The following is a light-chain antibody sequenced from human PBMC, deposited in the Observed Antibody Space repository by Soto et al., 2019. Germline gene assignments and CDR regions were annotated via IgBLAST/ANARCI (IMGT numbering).Light chain of an antibody. Sequence: QSALTQPASVSGSPGQSITISCTGTTSDIGGYNFVSWYQQHPGNAPKLLIYDVRNRPSGVSNRFSGSKSVNTASLTISGLQAEDEADYYCNSYRTISTYVFGSGTKLTVL. V-gene: IGLV2-14*01. J-gene: IGLJ1*01. CDR3: NSYRTISTYV. CDR2: DVR. CDR1: TSDIGGYNF.